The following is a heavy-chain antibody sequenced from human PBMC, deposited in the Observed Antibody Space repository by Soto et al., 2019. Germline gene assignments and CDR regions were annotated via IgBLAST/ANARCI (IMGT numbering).Heavy chain of an antibody. CDR3: ATDKITGHFVY. D-gene: IGHD2-8*02. J-gene: IGHJ4*02. CDR2: INHSGST. V-gene: IGHV4-34*01. Sequence: PSETLSLTCAVYGGSFSGYYWTWIRQPPGTGLEWIGEINHSGSTNYNPSLKSRVTISVDTSKNQFSLKLTSVTAADTAVYYCATDKITGHFVYGGQGTRVTV. CDR1: GGSFSGYY.